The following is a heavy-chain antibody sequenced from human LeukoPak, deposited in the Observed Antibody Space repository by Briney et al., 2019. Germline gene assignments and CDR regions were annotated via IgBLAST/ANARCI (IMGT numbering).Heavy chain of an antibody. J-gene: IGHJ4*02. D-gene: IGHD3-22*01. Sequence: GASVKVSCKASGYTFTGYYTHWVRQAPGQGLEWMGWINPNSGGTNYAQKFQGRVTMTRDTSISTAYMELSRLRSDDTAVYYCARDLYYYDSSGYPNPFDYWGQGTLVTVSS. CDR3: ARDLYYYDSSGYPNPFDY. V-gene: IGHV1-2*02. CDR1: GYTFTGYY. CDR2: INPNSGGT.